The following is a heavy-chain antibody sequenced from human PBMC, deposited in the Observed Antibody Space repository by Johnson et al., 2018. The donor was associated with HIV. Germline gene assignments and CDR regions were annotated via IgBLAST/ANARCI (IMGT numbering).Heavy chain of an antibody. V-gene: IGHV3-30-3*01. CDR3: TYSSAWSPGAFDI. J-gene: IGHJ3*02. CDR1: GFTFSSYT. Sequence: VQLVESGGGVVQPGRSLRLSCAASGFTFSSYTMHWVRQAPGKGLEWVAVISYDGSNKYYADSVKGRFTISRDNSKNKLYLQMNSLRAEDTAVFYCTYSSAWSPGAFDIWGQGTMVTVSS. CDR2: ISYDGSNK. D-gene: IGHD6-19*01.